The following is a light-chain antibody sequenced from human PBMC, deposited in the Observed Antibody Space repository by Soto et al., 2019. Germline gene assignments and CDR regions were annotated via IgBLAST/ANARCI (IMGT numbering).Light chain of an antibody. V-gene: IGKV3-20*01. CDR2: GAS. CDR1: QSVSNDF. Sequence: EIVLTQSPGILSLSPGKRATLSCRASQSVSNDFLAWYQQKPGQAPRPLIYGASTRATDDPDRFSGSGSGADFTLTISRLEPEDFAVYYCQQYSSSPPRTFGKRTKVE. CDR3: QQYSSSPPRT. J-gene: IGKJ1*01.